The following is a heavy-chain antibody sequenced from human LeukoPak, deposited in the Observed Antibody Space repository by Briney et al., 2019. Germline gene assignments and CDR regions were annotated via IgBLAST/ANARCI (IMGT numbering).Heavy chain of an antibody. D-gene: IGHD5-12*01. CDR3: ARDRPGKWLRTDLYHFDY. V-gene: IGHV1-18*01. Sequence: ASVKVSCKASGYTFTSYGISWVRQAPGQGLEWMGWISAYNGNTNYAQKLQGRVTMTTDTSTSTAYMELRSLRSDDTAVYYYARDRPGKWLRTDLYHFDYWGQGTLVTVSS. CDR2: ISAYNGNT. J-gene: IGHJ4*02. CDR1: GYTFTSYG.